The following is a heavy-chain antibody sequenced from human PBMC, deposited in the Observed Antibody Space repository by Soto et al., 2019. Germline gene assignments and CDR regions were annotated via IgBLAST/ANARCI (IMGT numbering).Heavy chain of an antibody. Sequence: AGPTLVNPTQTLTLTCTFSGFSLSTSGMCVSWIRQPPGKALEWLARIDWDDDKYYSTSLKTRLTISKDTSKNQVVLTMTNMDPVDTVTYYCARIPRYCSGGSCYCSSWFDPWGQGTLVTVS. J-gene: IGHJ5*02. CDR3: ARIPRYCSGGSCYCSSWFDP. V-gene: IGHV2-70*11. D-gene: IGHD2-15*01. CDR1: GFSLSTSGMC. CDR2: IDWDDDK.